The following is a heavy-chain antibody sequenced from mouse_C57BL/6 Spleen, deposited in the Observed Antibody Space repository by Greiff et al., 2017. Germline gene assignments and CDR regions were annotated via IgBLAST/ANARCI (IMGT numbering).Heavy chain of an antibody. V-gene: IGHV1-62-2*01. CDR1: GYTFTEYT. Sequence: QVQLQQSGAELVKPGASVKLSCKASGYTFTEYTIHWVKQRSGQGLEWIGWFYPGSGSIKYNEKFKDKATLTVDKSSSTAYMQLSSLTSEDSAVYYCARRRGWLLDFDYWGQGTTLTVSS. CDR3: ARRRGWLLDFDY. CDR2: FYPGSGSI. J-gene: IGHJ2*01. D-gene: IGHD2-3*01.